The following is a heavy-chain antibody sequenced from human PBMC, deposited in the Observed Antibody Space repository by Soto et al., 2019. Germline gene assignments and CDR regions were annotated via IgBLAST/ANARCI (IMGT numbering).Heavy chain of an antibody. CDR1: GYTLTSNA. Sequence: ASVKVSCKASGYTLTSNAMHWVRQAPGQRLEWMGWINAGNGNTKYSQKFQGRVTITRDTSASTAYMELSSLRSEDTAVYYCARAGVGATPNDYWGQGTLVTVSS. V-gene: IGHV1-3*01. D-gene: IGHD1-26*01. CDR3: ARAGVGATPNDY. CDR2: INAGNGNT. J-gene: IGHJ4*02.